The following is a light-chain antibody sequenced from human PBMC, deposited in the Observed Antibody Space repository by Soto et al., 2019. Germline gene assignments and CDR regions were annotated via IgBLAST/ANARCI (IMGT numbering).Light chain of an antibody. CDR1: QSISSW. V-gene: IGKV1-39*01. CDR2: AAS. Sequence: DFQMTQSPSTLSASVGDRVTITCRASQSISSWLAWYQQKPGKAPKLLIYAASSLQSGVPSRFSGSGSETDFTLTISSLQPEDFATYSCQQSYSTTWTFGQGTKVDIK. CDR3: QQSYSTTWT. J-gene: IGKJ1*01.